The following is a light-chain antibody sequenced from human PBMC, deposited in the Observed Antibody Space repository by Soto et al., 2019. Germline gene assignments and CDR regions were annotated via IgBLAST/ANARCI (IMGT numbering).Light chain of an antibody. CDR1: QSVSSN. CDR3: QQYNNWPPIT. V-gene: IGKV3-15*01. J-gene: IGKJ1*01. CDR2: GAS. Sequence: TVMTQSPATLSVSPGQRASLSCRASQSVSSNLAWYQQKPGQAPRLLIYGASTRATGIPARFSGSGSGTEFTLTISSLQSEDFAVYYCQQYNNWPPITFGQGTKVDI.